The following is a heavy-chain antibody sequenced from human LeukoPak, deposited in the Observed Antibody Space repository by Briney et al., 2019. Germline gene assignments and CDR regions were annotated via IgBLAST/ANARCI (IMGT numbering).Heavy chain of an antibody. D-gene: IGHD3-22*01. CDR2: ISSSSSTI. CDR3: ARDLNTGYYYTPYFDY. J-gene: IGHJ4*02. CDR1: GFAFSSYN. V-gene: IGHV3-48*04. Sequence: PGGSLRLSCAASGFAFSSYNMNWVGQAPGKGLEWVSYISSSSSTIYYADSVKGRFTISRDNAKNSLYLQMNSLRAEYTAVNYCARDLNTGYYYTPYFDYWGQGTLVTVSS.